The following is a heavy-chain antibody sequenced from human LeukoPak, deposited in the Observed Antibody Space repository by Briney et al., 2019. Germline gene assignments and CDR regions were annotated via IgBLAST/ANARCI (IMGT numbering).Heavy chain of an antibody. Sequence: SGTLSLTCGVSGGXISGTNWWSWVRQPPGQDLEWIGEISLAGQTNYNPSLNGRVTMSLDKSSNQLSLHLTSVTAADTATYFCSRESGPFCPFGYWGQGTLVIVSS. CDR3: SRESGPFCPFGY. CDR2: ISLAGQT. D-gene: IGHD1-26*01. CDR1: GGXISGTNW. J-gene: IGHJ4*02. V-gene: IGHV4-4*02.